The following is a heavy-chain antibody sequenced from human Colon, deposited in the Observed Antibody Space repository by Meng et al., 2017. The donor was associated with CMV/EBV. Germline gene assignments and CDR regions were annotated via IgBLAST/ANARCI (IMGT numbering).Heavy chain of an antibody. V-gene: IGHV3-66*02. J-gene: IGHJ4*02. Sequence: YAASGSPVGSHYVSCVRQDPGKGLEWVSVIHGGGGTYYADSVKGRFTISRDNSKNTLYLKMDSLRPEDTAVYYCAYEGPYSGNYVDYWGQGALVTVSS. CDR2: IHGGGGT. D-gene: IGHD1-26*01. CDR3: AYEGPYSGNYVDY. CDR1: GSPVGSHY.